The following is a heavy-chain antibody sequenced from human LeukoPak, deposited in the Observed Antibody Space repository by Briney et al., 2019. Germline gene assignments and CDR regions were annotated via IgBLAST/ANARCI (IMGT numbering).Heavy chain of an antibody. Sequence: ASVKVSCKASGGTFSSYALSWVRQAPGQGLEWMGGIIPIFGTANYAQKFQGRVAITADESTSTAYMELSSLRSEDTAVYYCAAVVPAVMGYFDYWGQGTLVTVSS. D-gene: IGHD2-2*01. CDR1: GGTFSSYA. J-gene: IGHJ4*02. CDR2: IIPIFGTA. V-gene: IGHV1-69*13. CDR3: AAVVPAVMGYFDY.